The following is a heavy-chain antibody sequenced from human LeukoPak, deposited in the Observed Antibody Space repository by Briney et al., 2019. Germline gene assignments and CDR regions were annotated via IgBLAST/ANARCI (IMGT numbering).Heavy chain of an antibody. V-gene: IGHV3-53*01. CDR3: ARGYIYGAFDY. J-gene: IGHJ4*02. D-gene: IGHD5-18*01. Sequence: PGGSLRLSCAASEFTVTPRYITWVRQAPGKGLEWVSVIYTGGSTYYADFVKGRFTISRDNSKNTLYLQMNSLRAEDTAVYYCARGYIYGAFDYWGQGTLVTVSS. CDR2: IYTGGST. CDR1: EFTVTPRY.